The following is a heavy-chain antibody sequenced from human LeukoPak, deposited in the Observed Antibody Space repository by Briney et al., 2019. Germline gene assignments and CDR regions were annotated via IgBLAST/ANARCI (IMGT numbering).Heavy chain of an antibody. Sequence: SETLSLTCPVSGGSISSYYWSWIRQPPGKGLELIGYIYYSESTNYNPSLKSRVTISVDTSKNQFSLKLSSVTAADTAVYYCARAGYYYDSSGYLNNWFDPWGQGTLVTVSS. CDR2: IYYSEST. V-gene: IGHV4-59*01. J-gene: IGHJ5*02. D-gene: IGHD3-22*01. CDR3: ARAGYYYDSSGYLNNWFDP. CDR1: GGSISSYY.